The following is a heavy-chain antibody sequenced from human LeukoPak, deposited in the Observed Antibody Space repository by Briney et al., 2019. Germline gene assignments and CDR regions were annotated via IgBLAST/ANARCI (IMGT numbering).Heavy chain of an antibody. V-gene: IGHV4-34*01. J-gene: IGHJ4*02. CDR1: GGSFSGYY. Sequence: ASETLSLTCAVYGGSFSGYYWSWIRQPPGKGLEWIGEINHSGSTNYNPSLKSRVTISVDTSKNQFSLKLSSVTAADTAVYYCVRAGRYSGYESFDYWGQGTLVTVSS. CDR2: INHSGST. CDR3: VRAGRYSGYESFDY. D-gene: IGHD5-12*01.